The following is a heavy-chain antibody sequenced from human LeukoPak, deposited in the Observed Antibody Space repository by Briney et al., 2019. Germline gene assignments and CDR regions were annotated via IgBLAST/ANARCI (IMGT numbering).Heavy chain of an antibody. D-gene: IGHD1-26*01. Sequence: GGSLRLSCAASGFTFDDYGMSWVRQAPGKGLEWVSVIYSGGSTYYADSVKGRFTISRDNSKNTLYLQMNSLRAEDTAVYYCARNIAGDAFDIWGQGTMVTVSS. J-gene: IGHJ3*02. V-gene: IGHV3-66*01. CDR2: IYSGGST. CDR3: ARNIAGDAFDI. CDR1: GFTFDDYG.